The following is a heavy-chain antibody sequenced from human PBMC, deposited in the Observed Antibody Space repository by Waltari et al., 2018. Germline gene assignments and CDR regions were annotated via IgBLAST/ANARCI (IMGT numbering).Heavy chain of an antibody. CDR1: GGSFSGYY. J-gene: IGHJ4*02. CDR3: ARGQVQYDFWSGYYHRTFYFDY. CDR2: IKHSGST. V-gene: IGHV4-34*01. Sequence: QVQLQQWGAGLLKPSETLSLTCAVYGGSFSGYYWSWIRPPPGKGLEWIGEIKHSGSTNYNPSLKSRVTISVDTSKNQFSLKLSSVTAADTAVYYCARGQVQYDFWSGYYHRTFYFDYWGQGTLVTVSS. D-gene: IGHD3-3*01.